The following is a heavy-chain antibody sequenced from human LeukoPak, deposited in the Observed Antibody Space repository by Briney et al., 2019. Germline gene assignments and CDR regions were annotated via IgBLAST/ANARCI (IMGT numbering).Heavy chain of an antibody. CDR2: ISYDGSNK. V-gene: IGHV3-30*18. CDR1: GFTFSSYG. J-gene: IGHJ3*02. CDR3: AKGVAADGAFDI. D-gene: IGHD6-13*01. Sequence: PGRSLRLSCAATGFTFSSYGMHWVRQAPGKGLEWVAVISYDGSNKYYADSVKGRFTISRDNSKNTLYLQMNSLRAEDTAVYYCAKGVAADGAFDIWGQGTMVTVSS.